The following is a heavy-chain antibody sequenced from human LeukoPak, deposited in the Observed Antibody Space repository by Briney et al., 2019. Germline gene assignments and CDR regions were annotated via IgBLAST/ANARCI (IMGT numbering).Heavy chain of an antibody. V-gene: IGHV3-53*01. D-gene: IGHD6-6*01. CDR3: ARDFSAARLFDY. Sequence: GGSLRLSCAASGFTVSSNYMSWVRQAPGKGLEWVPIIYSGGSTSYADSVKGRFTISRDNSKNTLYLQMNSLRAEDTAVYYCARDFSAARLFDYWGQGTLVTVSS. CDR2: IYSGGST. CDR1: GFTVSSNY. J-gene: IGHJ4*02.